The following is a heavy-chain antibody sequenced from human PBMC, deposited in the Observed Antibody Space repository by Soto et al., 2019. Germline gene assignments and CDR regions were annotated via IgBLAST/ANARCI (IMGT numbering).Heavy chain of an antibody. CDR1: GYIFTSYY. CDR3: ARVRGSSSGACFDY. D-gene: IGHD6-6*01. V-gene: IGHV1-46*03. CDR2: INPTDGST. J-gene: IGHJ4*02. Sequence: GASVKVSCKASGYIFTSYYMHWVRQAPGQGLEWMGVINPTDGSTNYAQKFQGRVTTTRDTSTSTVYMELSSLRSDDTAVYYCARVRGSSSGACFDYWGQGTPVTVSS.